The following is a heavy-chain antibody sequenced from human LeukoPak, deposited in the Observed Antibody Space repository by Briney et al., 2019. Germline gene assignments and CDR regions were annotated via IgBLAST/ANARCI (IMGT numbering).Heavy chain of an antibody. Sequence: GGSLRLSCAASGFTFSSYAMSWVRQAPGKGLEWVSAISGSGGSTYYADSVKGRFTISRDNSKNTLYLQMNRLRAEDTALYYCARGVGEYTNGHFDFWGQGTLVTVSS. D-gene: IGHD2-8*01. CDR2: ISGSGGST. CDR1: GFTFSSYA. V-gene: IGHV3-23*01. J-gene: IGHJ4*02. CDR3: ARGVGEYTNGHFDF.